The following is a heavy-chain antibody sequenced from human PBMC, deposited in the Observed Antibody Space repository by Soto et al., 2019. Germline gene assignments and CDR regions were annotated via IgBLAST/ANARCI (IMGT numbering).Heavy chain of an antibody. CDR2: ISYDGSNK. D-gene: IGHD3-22*01. Sequence: QVQLVESGGGVVQPGRSLRLSCAASGFTFSSYAMHWVRQAPGKGLEWVAVISYDGSNKYYADSVKGRFTISRDNSKNTLYLQMNSLRAEDTAVYYCAKDASVGIYYDSSGPLGYWGQGTLVTVSS. J-gene: IGHJ4*02. CDR3: AKDASVGIYYDSSGPLGY. CDR1: GFTFSSYA. V-gene: IGHV3-30*04.